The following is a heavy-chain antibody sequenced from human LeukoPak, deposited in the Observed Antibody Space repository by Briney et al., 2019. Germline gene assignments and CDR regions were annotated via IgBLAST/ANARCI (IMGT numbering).Heavy chain of an antibody. D-gene: IGHD2-2*01. CDR3: ARGDVVVPAAMLIFDY. V-gene: IGHV4-59*01. CDR2: IDYSGGT. J-gene: IGHJ4*02. CDR1: GGSISSYS. Sequence: SETLSLTCTVSGGSISSYSWSWIRQPPGKGLEWIGYIDYSGGTNYNLSPKSRVTISVDTSKNQFSLKLSSVTAADTAVYYCARGDVVVPAAMLIFDYWGQGTLVTVSS.